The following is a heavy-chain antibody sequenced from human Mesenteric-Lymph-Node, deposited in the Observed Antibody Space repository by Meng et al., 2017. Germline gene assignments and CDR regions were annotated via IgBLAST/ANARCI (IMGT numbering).Heavy chain of an antibody. V-gene: IGHV4-59*12. D-gene: IGHD3-10*01. CDR1: GGSISSYY. CDR2: IYYSGST. CDR3: ARTGITMVRGVIISYYYYGMDV. J-gene: IGHJ6*02. Sequence: SETLSLTCTVSGGSISSYYWSWIRQPPGKGLEWIGSIYYSGSTYYNPSLKSRVTISVDTSKNQFSLKLSSVTAADTAVYYCARTGITMVRGVIISYYYYGMDVWGQGTTVTVSS.